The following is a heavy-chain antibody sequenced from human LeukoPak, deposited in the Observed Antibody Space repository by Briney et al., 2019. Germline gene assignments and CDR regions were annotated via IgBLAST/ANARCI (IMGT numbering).Heavy chain of an antibody. J-gene: IGHJ5*02. Sequence: SETLSLTCTVSGGSISTSNYYWGWVRQPPGKGLEWIGSFYHSGSSYYNSSLKSRLTMSVDPSKNQFSLKLTAVTAADTAVYYCARLGAVLTSVNWFDPWGQGTLVTVSS. CDR3: ARLGAVLTSVNWFDP. CDR1: GGSISTSNYY. CDR2: FYHSGSS. D-gene: IGHD2-8*01. V-gene: IGHV4-39*07.